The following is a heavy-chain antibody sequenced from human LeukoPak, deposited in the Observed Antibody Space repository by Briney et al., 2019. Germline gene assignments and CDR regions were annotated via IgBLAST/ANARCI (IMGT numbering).Heavy chain of an antibody. CDR1: GGSITSSDNY. D-gene: IGHD6-13*01. Sequence: SETLSLTCTVSGGSITSSDNYWGWIRQSPVKGLEWIGSISIYYSGNTYYNPSLKSRVTISVDTSKNQFSLKVTSVTSADTAVYYCARDLYSSRTNDAFVIWGQGTLVTVSS. CDR3: ARDLYSSRTNDAFVI. V-gene: IGHV4-39*02. CDR2: ISIYYSGNT. J-gene: IGHJ3*02.